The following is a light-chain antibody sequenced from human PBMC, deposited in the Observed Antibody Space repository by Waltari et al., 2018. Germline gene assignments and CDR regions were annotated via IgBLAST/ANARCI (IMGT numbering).Light chain of an antibody. CDR3: QQYYSYPRT. Sequence: AIRMTQSPSSFSASTGDRVTIPCRASQGISSYLAWYQQIPGKAPKLLIYAASTLQSGVPSRFSGSGSGTDFTLTISCLQSEDFATYYCQQYYSYPRTFGGGTKVEIK. CDR2: AAS. CDR1: QGISSY. J-gene: IGKJ4*01. V-gene: IGKV1-8*01.